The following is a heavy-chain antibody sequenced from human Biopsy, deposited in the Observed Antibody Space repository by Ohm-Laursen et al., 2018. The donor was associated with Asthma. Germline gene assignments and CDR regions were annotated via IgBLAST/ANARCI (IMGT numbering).Heavy chain of an antibody. V-gene: IGHV3-23*01. CDR2: ISGSGGST. CDR3: AREGIAVAHFDY. J-gene: IGHJ4*02. CDR1: GFTFSSYA. D-gene: IGHD6-19*01. Sequence: SLRLSCTASGFTFSSYAMSWVRQAPGKGLEWVSAISGSGGSTYYADSVKGRFTISRDNSKNTLYLQMNSLRAKDTAVYYCAREGIAVAHFDYWGQGTLVTVSS.